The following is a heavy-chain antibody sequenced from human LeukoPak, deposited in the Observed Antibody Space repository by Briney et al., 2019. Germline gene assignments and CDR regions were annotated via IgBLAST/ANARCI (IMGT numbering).Heavy chain of an antibody. V-gene: IGHV3-23*01. CDR2: ISGSGGST. CDR3: AKGGQLLHY. D-gene: IGHD6-6*01. J-gene: IGHJ4*02. CDR1: GGSFSGYY. Sequence: ETLSLTCAVYGGSFSGYYWSWIRQAPGKGLEWVSAISGSGGSTYYADSVKGRFTISRDNSKNTLYLQMNSLRAEDTAVYYCAKGGQLLHYWGQGTLVTVSS.